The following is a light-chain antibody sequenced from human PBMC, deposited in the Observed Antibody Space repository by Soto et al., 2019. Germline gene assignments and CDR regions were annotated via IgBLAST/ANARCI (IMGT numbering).Light chain of an antibody. Sequence: DIQMTQSPSSLSASTGDRVTITCRASQSISNSVNWYQQKPGKDPKLLISAASRLQSGVPSRFIGSGSGTDFTLTITSLQPEDFASYYCQQGYSTPADTFGQGTKLEIK. V-gene: IGKV1-39*01. CDR3: QQGYSTPADT. CDR1: QSISNS. CDR2: AAS. J-gene: IGKJ2*01.